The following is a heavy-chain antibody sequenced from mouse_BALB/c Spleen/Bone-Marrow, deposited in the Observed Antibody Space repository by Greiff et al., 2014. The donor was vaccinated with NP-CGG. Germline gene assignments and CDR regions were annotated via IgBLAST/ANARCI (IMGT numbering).Heavy chain of an antibody. CDR1: GYTFTDYA. CDR2: ISTYSGNT. D-gene: IGHD2-1*01. CDR3: ASPIYYGNYEGFAY. V-gene: IGHV1-67*01. Sequence: VQLQQSGPELVRPGVSVKISCKGSGYTFTDYAMHWVKQSHAKSLEWIGVISTYSGNTNYNQKFEGKATMTVDKSSSTAYMELARLTSEDSAIYYCASPIYYGNYEGFAYWGQGTLVTVSA. J-gene: IGHJ3*01.